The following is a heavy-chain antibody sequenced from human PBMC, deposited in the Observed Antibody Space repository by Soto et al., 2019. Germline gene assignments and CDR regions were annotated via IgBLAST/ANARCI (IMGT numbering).Heavy chain of an antibody. J-gene: IGHJ4*02. D-gene: IGHD6-13*01. Sequence: QVQLQESGTGLVKPSETLSLTCTVSSDSISSYYWSWIRQPPGKRLEWIGYISYSGSTDYNPSLMSRVTISGDTSKNQFSLKVSSVTASDTAVYYCARGTSWQLPFDYWGQGTLVTVSS. V-gene: IGHV4-59*01. CDR2: ISYSGST. CDR1: SDSISSYY. CDR3: ARGTSWQLPFDY.